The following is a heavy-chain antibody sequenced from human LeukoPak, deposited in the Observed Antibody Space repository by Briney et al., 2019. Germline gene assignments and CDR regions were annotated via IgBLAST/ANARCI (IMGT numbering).Heavy chain of an antibody. CDR1: GFTFSSYG. Sequence: TGGSLRLSCAASGFTFSSYGMHWVRQAPGKGLEWVAVISYDGSNKYYADSVKGRFTISRDNSKNTLYLQMNSLRAEDTAVYYCAKGSGWKYYFDYWGQGTLVTVSS. CDR3: AKGSGWKYYFDY. J-gene: IGHJ4*02. V-gene: IGHV3-30*18. CDR2: ISYDGSNK. D-gene: IGHD6-19*01.